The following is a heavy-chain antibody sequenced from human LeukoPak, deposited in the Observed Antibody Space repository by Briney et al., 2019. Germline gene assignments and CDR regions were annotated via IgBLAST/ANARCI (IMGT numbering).Heavy chain of an antibody. J-gene: IGHJ4*02. CDR3: AADWPGRFYPFDH. CDR2: IKSKADGETT. V-gene: IGHV3-15*01. Sequence: PGGSLRLPCVASGFAFNTAWMTWVRQAPGKGLEWVGRIKSKADGETTHYSAPVKGRFIISRDDSKNMLYLQMNTLKTEDTAVYYCAADWPGRFYPFDHWGQGTLVTVSS. CDR1: GFAFNTAW. D-gene: IGHD2/OR15-2a*01.